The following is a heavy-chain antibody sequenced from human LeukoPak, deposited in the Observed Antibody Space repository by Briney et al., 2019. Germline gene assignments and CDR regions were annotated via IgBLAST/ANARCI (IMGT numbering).Heavy chain of an antibody. CDR2: ISYDGSNK. J-gene: IGHJ4*02. CDR1: GFTFSSYA. V-gene: IGHV3-30-3*01. CDR3: ARDHDSSGYYDY. D-gene: IGHD3-22*01. Sequence: GRSLRLSCAASGFTFSSYAMHWVRQAPGKGLEWVAVISYDGSNKYYADSVKGRFTISRDNSKNTLYLQMNSLRAEDTAVYYCARDHDSSGYYDYWGQGTLVTVSS.